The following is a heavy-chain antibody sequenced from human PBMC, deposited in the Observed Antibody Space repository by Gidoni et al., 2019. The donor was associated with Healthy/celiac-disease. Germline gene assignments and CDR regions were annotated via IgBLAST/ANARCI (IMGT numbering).Heavy chain of an antibody. CDR1: GGSISSSSSY. Sequence: QLQLQESGPGLVKPSETLSLTCTVSGGSISSSSSYWGWIRQPPGKGLEWIGSIYYSGSTYYNPSLKSRVTISVDTSKNQFSLKLSSVTAADTAVYYCARHAWGRVPAAIRGYFDYWGQGTLVTVSS. J-gene: IGHJ4*02. D-gene: IGHD2-2*02. V-gene: IGHV4-39*01. CDR3: ARHAWGRVPAAIRGYFDY. CDR2: IYYSGST.